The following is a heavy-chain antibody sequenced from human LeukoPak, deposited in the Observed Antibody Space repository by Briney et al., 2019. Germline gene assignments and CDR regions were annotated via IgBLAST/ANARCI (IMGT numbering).Heavy chain of an antibody. J-gene: IGHJ6*03. CDR2: ISGYNGNT. Sequence: ASVKVSCKASGYTFTSYGISWVRQAPGQGLEWMGWISGYNGNTKNAQKLQGRVTMTTDTSTSTAYMELRSLRSDDTAVYYCARDSYRDYYDSSGYAATSYYYMDVWGKGTTVTISS. D-gene: IGHD3-22*01. V-gene: IGHV1-18*01. CDR3: ARDSYRDYYDSSGYAATSYYYMDV. CDR1: GYTFTSYG.